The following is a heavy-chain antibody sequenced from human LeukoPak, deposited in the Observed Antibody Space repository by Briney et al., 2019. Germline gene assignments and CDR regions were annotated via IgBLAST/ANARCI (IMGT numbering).Heavy chain of an antibody. CDR1: GYTFTGYY. CDR2: INPNSGGA. CDR3: ARDSDNYYGSFDY. Sequence: GASVKVSCKASGYTFTGYYMHWVRQAPGQGLGWMGWINPNSGGAIYAQKFQGRVTMTRDTSISTAYMELSRLRSDDTAVYFCARDSDNYYGSFDYWGQGTLVTVSS. V-gene: IGHV1-2*02. J-gene: IGHJ4*02. D-gene: IGHD3-10*01.